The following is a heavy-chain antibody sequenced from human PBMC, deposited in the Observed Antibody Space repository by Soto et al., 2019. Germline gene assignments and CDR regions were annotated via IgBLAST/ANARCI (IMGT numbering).Heavy chain of an antibody. CDR3: ARGAEGRSSNWYFFDS. D-gene: IGHD6-13*01. CDR2: ISASGGSI. CDR1: GFTFERFT. Sequence: GGSLRLSCAASGFTFERFTMQWVRQAPGKGPEWVSCISASGGSIFYTESMKGRFTISRDNAKNSLYLQIDSLTVEDTAVYYCARGAEGRSSNWYFFDSWGQGTLVTVSS. J-gene: IGHJ4*02. V-gene: IGHV3-21*01.